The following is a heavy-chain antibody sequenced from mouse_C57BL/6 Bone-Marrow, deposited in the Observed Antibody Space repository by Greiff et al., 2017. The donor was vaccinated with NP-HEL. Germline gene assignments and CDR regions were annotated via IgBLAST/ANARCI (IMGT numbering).Heavy chain of an antibody. CDR3: ARGSSTTTRFAY. CDR1: GFTFSSYA. J-gene: IGHJ3*01. D-gene: IGHD1-1*01. CDR2: ISDGGSYT. V-gene: IGHV5-4*03. Sequence: EVMLVESGGGLVKPGGSLKLSCAASGFTFSSYAMSWVRQTPEKRLEWVATISDGGSYTYYPDNVKGRFTISRDNAKNNLYLQMSHLKSEDTAMYYCARGSSTTTRFAYWGQGTLVTVSA.